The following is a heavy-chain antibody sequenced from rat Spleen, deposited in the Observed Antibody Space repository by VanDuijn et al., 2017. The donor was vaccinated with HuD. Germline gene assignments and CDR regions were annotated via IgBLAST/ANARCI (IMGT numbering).Heavy chain of an antibody. CDR1: GFTFSDYT. Sequence: EVQLVESGGGLVQPGRSLKLSCAASGFTFSDYTMAWVRQAPKKGLEWVAAIIYDGSSTYYRDSVKGRFTISRDNAKSPRYLKMDSLRSEDTASYYCARPPQLGTFWYFDFWGPGTMVTVSS. CDR3: ARPPQLGTFWYFDF. J-gene: IGHJ1*01. CDR2: IIYDGSST. V-gene: IGHV5-17*01. D-gene: IGHD3-1*01.